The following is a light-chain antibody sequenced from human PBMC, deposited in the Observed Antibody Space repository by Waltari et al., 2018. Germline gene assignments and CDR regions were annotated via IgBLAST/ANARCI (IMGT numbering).Light chain of an antibody. V-gene: IGKV1-39*01. CDR2: AAS. J-gene: IGKJ2*01. Sequence: DIQMTQSPSSLSASVGDRVTITCRASQSISSYLNWYQQKPGKAPKLLIEAASSLQSGVPSRFSGSGSGTDFTLTISSLQPEDFATYYCQQSYSTPYTFGQGTKLEIK. CDR3: QQSYSTPYT. CDR1: QSISSY.